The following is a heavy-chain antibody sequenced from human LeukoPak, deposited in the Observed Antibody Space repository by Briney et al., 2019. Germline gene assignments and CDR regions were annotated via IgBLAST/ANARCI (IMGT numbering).Heavy chain of an antibody. D-gene: IGHD3-3*01. V-gene: IGHV3-48*02. Sequence: GGSQSLPCAASGFTFSSYSMNWVRQAPGKGLEWVSYISTGSSTMYYADSVKGRYTISRDNAKNSLYLQMNSLRDEDTAVYYCATGREELRFWGQGTTVTVSS. CDR3: ATGREELRF. J-gene: IGHJ4*02. CDR1: GFTFSSYS. CDR2: ISTGSSTM.